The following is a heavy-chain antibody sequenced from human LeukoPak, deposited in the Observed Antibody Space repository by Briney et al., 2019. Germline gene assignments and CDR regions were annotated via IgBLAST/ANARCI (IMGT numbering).Heavy chain of an antibody. CDR3: ARTYALFAFDI. J-gene: IGHJ3*02. V-gene: IGHV4-34*01. Sequence: SETLSLTCAVYGGSFSGYYWSWTRQPPGKGLEWIGEINHSGSTNYNPSLKSRVTISVDTSKNQFSLKLSSVTAADTAVYYCARTYALFAFDIWGQGTMVTVSS. CDR2: INHSGST. CDR1: GGSFSGYY. D-gene: IGHD2-15*01.